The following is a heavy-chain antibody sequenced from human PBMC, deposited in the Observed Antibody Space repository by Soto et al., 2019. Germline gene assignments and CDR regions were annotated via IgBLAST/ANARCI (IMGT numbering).Heavy chain of an antibody. CDR1: GFTFSTYG. CDR2: ISYDGSNK. V-gene: IGHV3-30*18. Sequence: QVQLVEPGGGVVQPGRSLRLSCAASGFTFSTYGMHWVRQAPGKGLEWVAVISYDGSNKYYADSVKGRSTISRDNSKNTLFLQMNSLRAEDTAVYYCAKELGEYCTGGSCYYLDYWGQGTLVTVSS. D-gene: IGHD2-15*01. CDR3: AKELGEYCTGGSCYYLDY. J-gene: IGHJ4*02.